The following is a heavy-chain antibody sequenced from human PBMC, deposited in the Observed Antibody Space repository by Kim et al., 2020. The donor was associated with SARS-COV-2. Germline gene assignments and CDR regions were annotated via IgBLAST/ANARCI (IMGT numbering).Heavy chain of an antibody. D-gene: IGHD6-13*01. CDR2: IYYSGST. J-gene: IGHJ4*02. CDR3: ARDGAAAGSLDY. V-gene: IGHV4-59*01. CDR1: GGSISSYY. Sequence: SETLSLTCTVSGGSISSYYWSWIRQPPGKGLEWIGYIYYSGSTNYNPSLKSRVTISVDTSKNQFSLKLSSVTAADTAVYYCARDGAAAGSLDYWGQGTLVTVSS.